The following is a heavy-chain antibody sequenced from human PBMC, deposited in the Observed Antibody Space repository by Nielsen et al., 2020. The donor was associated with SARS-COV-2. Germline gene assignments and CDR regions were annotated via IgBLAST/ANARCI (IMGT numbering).Heavy chain of an antibody. V-gene: IGHV4-4*02. CDR2: IYHSGST. Sequence: GSLRLSCAASGFTFSTYGMHWVRQPPGKGLEWLGEIYHSGSTNYNPSLKSRVTISVDKSKNQFSLKLSSVTAADTAVYYCARDLGYYGMDVWGQGTTVTVSS. J-gene: IGHJ6*02. CDR3: ARDLGYYGMDV. CDR1: GFTFSTYG.